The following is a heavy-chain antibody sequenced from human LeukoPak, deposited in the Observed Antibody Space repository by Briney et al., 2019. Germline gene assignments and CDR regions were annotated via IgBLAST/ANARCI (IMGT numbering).Heavy chain of an antibody. J-gene: IGHJ4*02. Sequence: SETLSLTCTVSGASISSYYWSWIRQPAGKGLEWIGRIYNSGSPNYNPSLESRVTMSVDTSKNQFSLKLSSVTAADTAVYYCARGGGYNLHYWGQGTLVTVSS. CDR2: IYNSGSP. CDR1: GASISSYY. D-gene: IGHD5-24*01. CDR3: ARGGGYNLHY. V-gene: IGHV4-4*07.